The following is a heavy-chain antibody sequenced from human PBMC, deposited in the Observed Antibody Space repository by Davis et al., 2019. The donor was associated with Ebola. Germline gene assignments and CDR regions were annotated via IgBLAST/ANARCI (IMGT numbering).Heavy chain of an antibody. CDR2: INPNSGGT. J-gene: IGHJ6*04. D-gene: IGHD3-3*01. CDR3: ARARWSFILEWLQGDGMDV. CDR1: GYTFTGYY. Sequence: AASVKVSCKASGYTFTGYYMHWVRQAPGQGLEWMGRINPNSGGTNYAQKFQGRVTMTRDTSISTAYMELSRLRSDDTAVYYCARARWSFILEWLQGDGMDVWGKGTTVTVSS. V-gene: IGHV1-2*06.